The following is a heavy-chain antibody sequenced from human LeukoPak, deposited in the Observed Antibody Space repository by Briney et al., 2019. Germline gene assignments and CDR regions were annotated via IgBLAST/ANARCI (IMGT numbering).Heavy chain of an antibody. CDR2: ISYDGSNK. Sequence: PGGSLRLSCAASGFTFSSYAMHWVRQAPGKGLEWVAVISYDGSNKYYADSVKGRFTISRDNSKNTLYLQMKSLIAEDTAVYYCAKGGGYEAQYYYYYLDVWGKGTTVTISS. J-gene: IGHJ6*03. CDR1: GFTFSSYA. D-gene: IGHD5-12*01. CDR3: AKGGGYEAQYYYYYLDV. V-gene: IGHV3-30*04.